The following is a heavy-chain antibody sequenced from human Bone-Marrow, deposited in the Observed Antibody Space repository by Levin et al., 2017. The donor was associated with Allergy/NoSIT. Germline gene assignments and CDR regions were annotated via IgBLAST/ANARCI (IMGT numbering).Heavy chain of an antibody. V-gene: IGHV7-4-1*02. J-gene: IGHJ2*01. CDR1: GYTFTSYA. CDR3: ARENHYDFWSGRRYWYFDL. CDR2: INTNTGNP. D-gene: IGHD3-3*01. Sequence: ASVKVSCKASGYTFTSYAMNWVRQAPGQGLEWMGWINTNTGNPTYAQGFTGRFVFSLDTSVSTAYLQISSLKAEDTAVYYCARENHYDFWSGRRYWYFDLWGRGTLVTVSS.